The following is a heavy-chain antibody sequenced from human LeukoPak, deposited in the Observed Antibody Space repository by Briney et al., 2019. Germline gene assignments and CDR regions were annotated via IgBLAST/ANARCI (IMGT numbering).Heavy chain of an antibody. CDR2: ISSRGNTR. CDR3: AWGGMAAFDS. J-gene: IGHJ4*02. Sequence: PGGSLRLSCAASVFTFSDYYMSWIREAPGRGLGRVAYISSRGNTRYYADSVKGRFTISRDNANSSLYLQMNRLRAERAAVYYCAWGGMAAFDSWGQGTLVTASS. CDR1: VFTFSDYY. V-gene: IGHV3-11*04. D-gene: IGHD3-16*01.